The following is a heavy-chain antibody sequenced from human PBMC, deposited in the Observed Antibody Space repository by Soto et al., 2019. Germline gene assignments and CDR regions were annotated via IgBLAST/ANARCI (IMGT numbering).Heavy chain of an antibody. V-gene: IGHV4-34*01. CDR1: GGSFSGYY. CDR3: ARDSSYYYYYYGMDV. Sequence: LSLTCAVYGGSFSGYYWSWIRQPPGKGLEWIGEINHSGSTNYNPSLKSRVTISVDTSKNQFSLKLSSVTAADTAVYYCARDSSYYYYYYGMDVWGQGTTVTVSS. CDR2: INHSGST. D-gene: IGHD6-6*01. J-gene: IGHJ6*02.